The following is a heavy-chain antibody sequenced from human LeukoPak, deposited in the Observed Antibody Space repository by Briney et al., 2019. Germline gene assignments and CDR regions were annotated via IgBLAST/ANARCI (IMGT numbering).Heavy chain of an antibody. Sequence: ASVKVSCKASGYTFTGYYMHWVRQAPGQGLEWMGWINPNSGGTNYAQKFQGRVTMTRDTSISTAYMALRSLRSDDTAVYYCARDSGGWFDPWGQGTLVTVSS. CDR2: INPNSGGT. D-gene: IGHD3-10*01. J-gene: IGHJ5*02. V-gene: IGHV1-2*02. CDR3: ARDSGGWFDP. CDR1: GYTFTGYY.